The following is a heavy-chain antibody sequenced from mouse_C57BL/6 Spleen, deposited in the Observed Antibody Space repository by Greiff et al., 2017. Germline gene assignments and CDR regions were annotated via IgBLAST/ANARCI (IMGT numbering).Heavy chain of an antibody. CDR1: GYTFTSYW. J-gene: IGHJ4*01. CDR3: ARDCTTRYAMDY. V-gene: IGHV1-50*01. CDR2: IDPSDSYT. D-gene: IGHD1-1*01. Sequence: QVQLQQPGAELVKPGASVKLSCKASGYTFTSYWMQWVKQRPGQGLEWIGEIDPSDSYTNYNQEFKGKATLTVDTSSSTAYMQHSSLTSENSAVYYCARDCTTRYAMDYWGQGTSVTVSS.